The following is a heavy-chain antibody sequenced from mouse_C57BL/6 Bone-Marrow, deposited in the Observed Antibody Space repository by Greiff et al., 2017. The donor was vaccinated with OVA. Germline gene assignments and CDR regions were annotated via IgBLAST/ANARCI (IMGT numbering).Heavy chain of an antibody. CDR2: ISYDGSN. Sequence: EVKLMESGPGLVKPSQSLSLTCSVTGYSITSGYYWNWIRQFPGNKLEWMGYISYDGSNNYNPSLKNRISITRDTSKNQFFLKLNSVTTEDTATYYCARAYYGSSYVPSYYYAMDYWGQGTSVTVSS. J-gene: IGHJ4*01. CDR1: GYSITSGYY. D-gene: IGHD1-1*01. CDR3: ARAYYGSSYVPSYYYAMDY. V-gene: IGHV3-6*01.